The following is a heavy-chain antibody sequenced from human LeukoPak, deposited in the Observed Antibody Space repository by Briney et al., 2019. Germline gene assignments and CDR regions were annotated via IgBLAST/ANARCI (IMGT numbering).Heavy chain of an antibody. CDR2: IIPIFGIA. V-gene: IGHV1-69*10. CDR3: ASRPHYYDSSGYLY. CDR1: GGTFTSYA. D-gene: IGHD3-22*01. Sequence: WASVKVSCKASGGTFTSYAISCVRQAPRQRLEWMRGIIPIFGIANYAQKFQGRVTITADKSTSTAYMELSSLRSEDTAVYSCASRPHYYDSSGYLYWGQGTLVTVSS. J-gene: IGHJ4*02.